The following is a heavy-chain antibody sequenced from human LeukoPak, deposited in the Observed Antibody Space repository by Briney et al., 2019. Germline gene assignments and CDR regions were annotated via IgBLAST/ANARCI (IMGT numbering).Heavy chain of an antibody. D-gene: IGHD3-3*01. Sequence: GGSLRLSCAASGFTFSSYSMNWVRQAPGKGLEGVSSISSSSSYIYYADSVKGRFTISRDNAKNSLYLQMNSLRAEDTAVYYCASHPGITIFGVVIPGYYMDVWGKGTTVTVSS. V-gene: IGHV3-21*01. CDR1: GFTFSSYS. CDR2: ISSSSSYI. CDR3: ASHPGITIFGVVIPGYYMDV. J-gene: IGHJ6*03.